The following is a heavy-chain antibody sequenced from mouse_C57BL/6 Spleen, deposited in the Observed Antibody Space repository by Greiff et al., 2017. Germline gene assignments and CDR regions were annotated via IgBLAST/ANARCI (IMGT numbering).Heavy chain of an antibody. Sequence: VQLQQSGAELVRPGASVKLSCTASGFNIKDDYMHWVKQRPEPGLEWIGWIDPENGDTEYASKFQGKATITADTSSNTAYLQLSSLTSEDTAVYYCTPLLLRYWGQGTTLTVSS. CDR1: GFNIKDDY. V-gene: IGHV14-4*01. CDR3: TPLLLRY. J-gene: IGHJ2*01. CDR2: IDPENGDT. D-gene: IGHD1-1*01.